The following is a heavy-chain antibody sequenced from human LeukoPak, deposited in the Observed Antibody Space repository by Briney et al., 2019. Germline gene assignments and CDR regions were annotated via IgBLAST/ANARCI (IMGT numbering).Heavy chain of an antibody. J-gene: IGHJ4*02. CDR3: AREYKPYYDILTGYSL. D-gene: IGHD3-9*01. CDR1: GFTFSSYS. V-gene: IGHV3-21*01. CDR2: ISSSSSYI. Sequence: GGSLRLSCAASGFTFSSYSMNWVRQAPGKGLEWVSSISSSSSYIYYADSVKGRFTISRDNAKNSLYLQMNSLRAEDTAVYYCAREYKPYYDILTGYSLWGQGTLVTVSS.